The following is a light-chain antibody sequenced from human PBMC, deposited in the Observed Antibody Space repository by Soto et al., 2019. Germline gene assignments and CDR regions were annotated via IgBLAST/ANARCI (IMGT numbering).Light chain of an antibody. CDR3: SSYTSSSRYV. V-gene: IGLV2-14*01. CDR1: SSDVGGYNY. CDR2: DVS. Sequence: QSVLTQPASVSGSPGQSITISCTGTSSDVGGYNYVSWYQQHPGKAPKLMIYDVSNRPSGVSNRFSGSKSGNTASLTISGLQAEDEAEYYCSSYTSSSRYVFGTGTKATVL. J-gene: IGLJ1*01.